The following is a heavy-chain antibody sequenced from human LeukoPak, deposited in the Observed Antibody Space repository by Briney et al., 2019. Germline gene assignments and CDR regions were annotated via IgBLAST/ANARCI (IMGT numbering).Heavy chain of an antibody. D-gene: IGHD3-10*01. CDR2: IYYSGST. Sequence: SETLSLTCTVSGGSISSSSYYWGWIRQPPGKGLEWIGSIYYSGSTYYNPSLKSRVTISVDTSKNQFSLKLSSVTAADTAVYYCARRPRGVRGVIYFDYWGQGTLVTVSS. CDR1: GGSISSSSYY. J-gene: IGHJ4*02. CDR3: ARRPRGVRGVIYFDY. V-gene: IGHV4-39*01.